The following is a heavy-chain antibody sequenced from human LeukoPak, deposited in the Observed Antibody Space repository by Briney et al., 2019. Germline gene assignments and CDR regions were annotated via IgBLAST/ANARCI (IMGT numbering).Heavy chain of an antibody. CDR3: AKDVYDILTGYYVFDY. Sequence: GGSLRLSCAASGFTFSSYTMNWVRQAPGKGLEWVSYISSGNSNIYYADSVKGRFTISRDNSKNTLYLQMNSLRAEDTAVYYCAKDVYDILTGYYVFDYWGQGTLVTVSS. J-gene: IGHJ4*02. CDR2: ISSGNSNI. V-gene: IGHV3-48*01. D-gene: IGHD3-9*01. CDR1: GFTFSSYT.